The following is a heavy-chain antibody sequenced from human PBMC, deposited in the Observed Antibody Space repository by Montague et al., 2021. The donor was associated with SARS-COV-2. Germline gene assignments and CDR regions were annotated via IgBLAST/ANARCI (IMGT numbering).Heavy chain of an antibody. V-gene: IGHV4-4*02. J-gene: IGHJ4*02. CDR3: ARDATMVSHSYFDY. Sequence: SETRSLTCAVSGGSISSSNWWSWVRQPPGKGLEWIGEIYHSGSTDYNPSLKSRVTMSVDKSKNQFSLKLSSVTAADTAVYYCARDATMVSHSYFDYWGQGTLVTVSS. CDR1: GGSISSSNW. D-gene: IGHD4/OR15-4a*01. CDR2: IYHSGST.